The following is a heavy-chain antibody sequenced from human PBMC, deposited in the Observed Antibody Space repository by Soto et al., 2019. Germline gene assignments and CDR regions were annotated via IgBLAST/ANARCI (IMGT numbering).Heavy chain of an antibody. CDR2: INAGNGNT. J-gene: IGHJ4*02. CDR3: ARAQNLEMATP. CDR1: GDTFTSYA. D-gene: IGHD5-12*01. V-gene: IGHV1-3*01. Sequence: ASVKVSCKASGDTFTSYAMHWVRQAPGQRLEWMGWINAGNGNTKYSQKFQGRVTITRDTSASTAYMELSSLRSEDTAVYYCARAQNLEMATPWGQGTLVTVSS.